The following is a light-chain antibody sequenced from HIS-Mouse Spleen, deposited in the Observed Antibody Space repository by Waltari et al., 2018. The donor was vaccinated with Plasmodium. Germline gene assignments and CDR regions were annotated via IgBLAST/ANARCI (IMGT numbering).Light chain of an antibody. CDR3: QQYYSTPYT. J-gene: IGKJ2*01. V-gene: IGKV4-1*01. Sequence: DIVMTQSPDSLAVSLGERATINCKSSQRVLYSSNNKNYLAWYQQKPGQPPKLLIYWASTRESWVPDRCSGSGSGTDFTLTISSLQAEDVAVYYCQQYYSTPYTFGQGTKLEIK. CDR2: WAS. CDR1: QRVLYSSNNKNY.